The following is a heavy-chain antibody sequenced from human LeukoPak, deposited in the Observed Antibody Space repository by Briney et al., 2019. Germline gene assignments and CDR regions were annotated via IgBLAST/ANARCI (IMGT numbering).Heavy chain of an antibody. CDR2: TNAGNGNT. CDR3: ARDLHGSGSYYISPFDY. J-gene: IGHJ4*02. D-gene: IGHD3-10*01. V-gene: IGHV1-3*01. CDR1: GYTFTSYA. Sequence: ASVKVSCKASGYTFTSYAMHWVRQAPGQRLEWMGWTNAGNGNTKYSQKFQGRVTITRDTSASTAYMELSSLRSEDTAVYYCARDLHGSGSYYISPFDYWGQGTLVTVSS.